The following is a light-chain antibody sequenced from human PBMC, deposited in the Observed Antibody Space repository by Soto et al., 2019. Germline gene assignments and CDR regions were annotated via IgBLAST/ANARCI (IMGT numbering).Light chain of an antibody. CDR1: QSVSSY. V-gene: IGKV3-11*01. CDR2: DAS. Sequence: EIVLTQYPATLSLSPVERVTLSCRASQSVSSYLAWYQQKPGQDPRRLIYDASNRATGIPARFSGSGSGTDFTLTISSLEPEEFAVYYCQQRSNWRTFGQGTRLEIK. J-gene: IGKJ5*01. CDR3: QQRSNWRT.